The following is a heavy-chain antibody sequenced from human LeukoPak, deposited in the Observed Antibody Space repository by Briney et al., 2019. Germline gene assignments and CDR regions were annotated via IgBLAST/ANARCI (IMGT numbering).Heavy chain of an antibody. CDR2: LTPIFGIA. D-gene: IGHD2-21*02. Sequence: SVKVSCKASVGTFSNYDISWVRQPPAEGLEWMGMLTPIFGIANYAQKFQGRVTITADESTSTAYMELRSLRSEETAVYYCARAYCGVDCYARLYFQNWGQGTLVTVSS. V-gene: IGHV1-69*13. CDR3: ARAYCGVDCYARLYFQN. CDR1: VGTFSNYD. J-gene: IGHJ1*01.